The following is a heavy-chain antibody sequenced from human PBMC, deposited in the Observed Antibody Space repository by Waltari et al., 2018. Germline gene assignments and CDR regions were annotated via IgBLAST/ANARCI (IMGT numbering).Heavy chain of an antibody. Sequence: QVHLVQSGAEVKKPGSSVNVSCKACGGGFGRYAISWARMALGQGLEWMGGLIPVFGTPKYAQNCQDRVTITADESTSTVYVELGRLKSEDTALYYCARRQLGGPLDPWRQGTLVTVSS. CDR2: LIPVFGTP. D-gene: IGHD1-1*01. J-gene: IGHJ5*02. V-gene: IGHV1-69*12. CDR3: ARRQLGGPLDP. CDR1: GGGFGRYA.